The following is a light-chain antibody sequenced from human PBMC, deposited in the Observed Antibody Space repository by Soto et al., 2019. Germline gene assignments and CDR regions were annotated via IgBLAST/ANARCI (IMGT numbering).Light chain of an antibody. J-gene: IGLJ1*01. CDR1: SSNIGSET. CDR3: AAWDDSLNGYV. CDR2: VNN. V-gene: IGLV1-44*01. Sequence: QLVLAQAPSASGTPGQRVTMSCSGSSSNIGSETVSWYQQLPGTAPKLLVYVNNQRPSGVPDRFSGSKSDTSASLAISGLQSEDEADYYCAAWDDSLNGYVFGTGTKLTVL.